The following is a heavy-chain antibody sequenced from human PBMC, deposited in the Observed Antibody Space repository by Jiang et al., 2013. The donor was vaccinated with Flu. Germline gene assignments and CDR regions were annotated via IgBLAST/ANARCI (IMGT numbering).Heavy chain of an antibody. V-gene: IGHV1-3*04. CDR3: ARDSELSTREWYFDH. J-gene: IGHJ4*03. CDR1: GYTFTSYA. CDR2: INTNDGAT. Sequence: GAEVKKPGASVKVSCKASGYTFTSYAMHWVRQAPGQRLEWMGWINTNDGATNTSPKFQGRVFISRDTSASTAYMEVVSLTSADTAVYYCARDSELSTREWYFDHVGPGTLV. D-gene: IGHD3-3*01.